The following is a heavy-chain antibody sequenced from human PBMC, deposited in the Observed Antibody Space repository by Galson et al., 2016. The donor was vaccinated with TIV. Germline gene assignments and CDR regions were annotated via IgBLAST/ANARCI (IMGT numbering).Heavy chain of an antibody. Sequence: SVKVSCKASGGPFTSYSIIWVRQAPGHGLEWMGRITPILDVATYAQKFQDRVTITADKSTSTAYMDLSNLRTADTAVYYCARSRYFDSTDYYYGEDALDIWGQGTLVTVSS. CDR3: ARSRYFDSTDYYYGEDALDI. J-gene: IGHJ3*02. V-gene: IGHV1-69*02. CDR2: ITPILDVA. D-gene: IGHD3-22*01. CDR1: GGPFTSYS.